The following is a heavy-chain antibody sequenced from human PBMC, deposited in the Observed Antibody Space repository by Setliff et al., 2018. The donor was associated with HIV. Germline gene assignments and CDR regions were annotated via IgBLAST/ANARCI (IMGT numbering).Heavy chain of an antibody. CDR2: IYSSGST. CDR3: ASAPIVVVIPHAFDI. Sequence: SETLSLTCTVSGGSISSGNYYWSWIRQPAGKGLEWIGHIYSSGSTSYNPSLKSRVTISVDTSKNQFSLKLSSVTAADTAVYYCASAPIVVVIPHAFDIWGQGTMVTVSS. D-gene: IGHD3-22*01. CDR1: GGSISSGNYY. J-gene: IGHJ3*02. V-gene: IGHV4-61*10.